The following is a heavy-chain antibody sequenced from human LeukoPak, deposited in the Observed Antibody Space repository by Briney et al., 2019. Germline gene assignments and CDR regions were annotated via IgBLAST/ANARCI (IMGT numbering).Heavy chain of an antibody. J-gene: IGHJ3*02. D-gene: IGHD2-21*01. CDR3: ARDTSPYCGGDCYPDAFDI. Sequence: SQTLSLTYAISGDSVSSNSAAWNWSRQSPWRGLEWLGRTYYRSKWYNDYAVSVKSRITINPDTSKNQFSLQLNSVTPEDTAVYYCARDTSPYCGGDCYPDAFDIWGQGTMVTVSS. CDR2: TYYRSKWYN. V-gene: IGHV6-1*01. CDR1: GDSVSSNSAA.